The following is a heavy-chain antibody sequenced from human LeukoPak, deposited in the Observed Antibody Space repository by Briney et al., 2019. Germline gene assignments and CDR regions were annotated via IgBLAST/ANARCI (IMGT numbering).Heavy chain of an antibody. V-gene: IGHV3-43*01. Sequence: GGSLRLSCAASGFNFEDYTMHWVRQAPGKTLQWVSLISWDGTPYYTDSVKGRFTISRDNSKNSLYLQMDTLRSEDAAFYYCVKDLSYESSGYVFDHWGQGTLVTVSS. CDR1: GFNFEDYT. CDR2: ISWDGTP. CDR3: VKDLSYESSGYVFDH. J-gene: IGHJ4*02. D-gene: IGHD3-22*01.